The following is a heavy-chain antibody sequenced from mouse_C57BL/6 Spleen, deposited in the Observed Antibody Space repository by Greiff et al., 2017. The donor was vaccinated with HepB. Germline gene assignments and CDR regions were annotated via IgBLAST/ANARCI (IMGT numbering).Heavy chain of an antibody. CDR2: INPYNGGT. J-gene: IGHJ2*01. D-gene: IGHD1-1*01. V-gene: IGHV1-19*01. Sequence: EVQLQQSGPVLVKPGASVKMSCKASGYTFTDYYMNWVKQSHGKSLEWIGVINPYNGGTSYNQKFKGKATLTVDKSSSTAYMELNSLTSEDSAVYYCARGASYYGSSLDYWGQGTTLTVAS. CDR3: ARGASYYGSSLDY. CDR1: GYTFTDYY.